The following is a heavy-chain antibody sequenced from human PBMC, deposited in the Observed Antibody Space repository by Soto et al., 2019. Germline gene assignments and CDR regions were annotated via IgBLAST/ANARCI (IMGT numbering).Heavy chain of an antibody. CDR3: TTGNYDFWSGNAFDY. CDR2: IKSKTDGGTT. J-gene: IGHJ4*02. V-gene: IGHV3-15*07. Sequence: GGSLRLSCAASGFTFSNAWMNWVRQAPGKGLEWVGRIKSKTDGGTTDYAAPVKGRFTISRDDSKNTLYLQMNSLKTEDTAVYYCTTGNYDFWSGNAFDYWGQGTLVTVSS. CDR1: GFTFSNAW. D-gene: IGHD3-3*01.